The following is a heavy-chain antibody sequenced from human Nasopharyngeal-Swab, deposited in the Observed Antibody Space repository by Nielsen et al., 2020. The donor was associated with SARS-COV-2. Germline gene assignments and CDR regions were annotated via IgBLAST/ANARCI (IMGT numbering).Heavy chain of an antibody. D-gene: IGHD2-2*01. CDR3: VKGMPQSGGMDV. Sequence: GGSLRLPCAASGFTFSSNDMHWVRLPRGKGLEWVSAIGAAGGTYYPDSVKGRFTISRENAKNSLYLQMNSLRAEDTAIYYCVKGMPQSGGMDVWGKGTTVSVSS. J-gene: IGHJ6*03. CDR2: IGAAGGT. CDR1: GFTFSSND. V-gene: IGHV3-13*01.